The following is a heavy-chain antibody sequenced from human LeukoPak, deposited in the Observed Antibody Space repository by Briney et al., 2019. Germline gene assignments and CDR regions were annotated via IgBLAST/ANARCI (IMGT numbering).Heavy chain of an antibody. J-gene: IGHJ4*02. V-gene: IGHV1-2*02. CDR1: GYTFTYYY. D-gene: IGHD1-26*01. Sequence: ASVRVSCKASGYTFTYYYIHWVRQAPGQGLEWMGWINPNSGGTSYAQKFQGRVTMTRDTSISTAYIELSSLRSDDTAVYYCARRGEPGGRPIDYWGQGTLVTVSS. CDR2: INPNSGGT. CDR3: ARRGEPGGRPIDY.